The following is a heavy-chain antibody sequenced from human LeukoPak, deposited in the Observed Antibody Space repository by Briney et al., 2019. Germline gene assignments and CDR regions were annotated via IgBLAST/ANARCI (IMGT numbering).Heavy chain of an antibody. CDR1: GYTFTSFG. D-gene: IGHD1-7*01. CDR3: ARDEAPSITGTTFAEH. CDR2: IIPILGIA. J-gene: IGHJ1*01. Sequence: ASVKVSCKASGYTFTSFGISWVRQAPGQGLEWMGRIIPILGIANYAQKFQGRVTITADKSTSTAYMELSSLRSEDTAVYYCARDEAPSITGTTFAEHWGQGTLVTVSS. V-gene: IGHV1-69*04.